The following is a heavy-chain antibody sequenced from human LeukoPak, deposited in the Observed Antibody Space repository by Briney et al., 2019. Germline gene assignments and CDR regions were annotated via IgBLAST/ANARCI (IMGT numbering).Heavy chain of an antibody. CDR2: ISASGGT. CDR1: GGSISTYY. CDR3: ARSPHNSAWYEKWFDP. Sequence: SETLSLTCTVSGGSISTYYWSWIRQSPGKGLEWIADISASGGTNYNPSLESRVTVSIDSYKNQFSLKLSSVTAADTAVFYCARSPHNSAWYEKWFDPWGQGTLVTVSS. V-gene: IGHV4-4*08. J-gene: IGHJ5*02. D-gene: IGHD6-19*01.